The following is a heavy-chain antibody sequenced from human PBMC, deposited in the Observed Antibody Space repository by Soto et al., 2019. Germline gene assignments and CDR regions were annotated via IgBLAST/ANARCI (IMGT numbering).Heavy chain of an antibody. CDR3: ARETFGLGDDSSGYYDY. CDR2: IYYSGST. Sequence: SETLSLTCTVSGGSISSGDYYWSWIRQPPGKGLEWIGYIYYSGSTYYNPSLKSRVTISVDTSKNQFSLKLSSVTAADTAVYYCARETFGLGDDSSGYYDYWGQGTLVTVSS. D-gene: IGHD3-22*01. J-gene: IGHJ4*02. CDR1: GGSISSGDYY. V-gene: IGHV4-30-4*01.